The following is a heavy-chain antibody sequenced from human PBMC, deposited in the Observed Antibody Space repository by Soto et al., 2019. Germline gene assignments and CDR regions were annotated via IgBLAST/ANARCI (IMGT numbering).Heavy chain of an antibody. V-gene: IGHV1-69*13. CDR2: IIPIFGTA. Sequence: ASVKVSCKASGGTFSSYAISWVRQAPGQGLEWMGGIIPIFGTANYAQKFQGRVTITADESTSTAYMELSSLRSENTAVYYCARTSITMVRGVSNYYGMDVWGQGTTVTVSS. J-gene: IGHJ6*02. CDR1: GGTFSSYA. CDR3: ARTSITMVRGVSNYYGMDV. D-gene: IGHD3-10*01.